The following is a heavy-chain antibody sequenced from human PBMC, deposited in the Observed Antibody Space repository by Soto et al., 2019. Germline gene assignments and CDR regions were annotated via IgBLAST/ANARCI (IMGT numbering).Heavy chain of an antibody. V-gene: IGHV1-18*01. J-gene: IGHJ4*02. CDR3: ATRSPAFDY. Sequence: ASVKVSCKPSGYTFTSFGISWVRRAPGQGLEWMGWITTDKGKTNYAQKFQGRVTMTTDTSTSTAYMELRSLRSDDTAVYYCATRSPAFDYWGQGTLVTVPQ. CDR2: ITTDKGKT. CDR1: GYTFTSFG.